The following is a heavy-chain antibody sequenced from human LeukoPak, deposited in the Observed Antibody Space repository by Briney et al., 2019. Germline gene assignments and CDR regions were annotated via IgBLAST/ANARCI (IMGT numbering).Heavy chain of an antibody. J-gene: IGHJ4*02. V-gene: IGHV1-69*06. CDR3: AREEPYGSGSYFLGAHFDY. CDR2: IVPIFGTA. CDR1: GGTFSSYA. D-gene: IGHD3-10*01. Sequence: SVKVSCKASGGTFSSYAISWVRQAPGQGLEWMGGIVPIFGTANYAQKFQDRVTITVDKSTSTAYMELSSLRSEDTAVYYCAREEPYGSGSYFLGAHFDYWGQGTLVTVSS.